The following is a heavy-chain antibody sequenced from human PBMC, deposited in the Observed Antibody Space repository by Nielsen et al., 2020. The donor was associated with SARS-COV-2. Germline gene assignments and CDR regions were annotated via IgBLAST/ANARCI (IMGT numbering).Heavy chain of an antibody. J-gene: IGHJ3*02. Sequence: SLKISCATSGFTFDDYVMHWVRQAPGKGLEWVSGISWNSDNIGYADSVKGRFTISRDNAKNSLYLQMNSLRAEDTALYYCAKAWAGYSSTPIWGQGTMVTVSS. D-gene: IGHD6-19*01. CDR2: ISWNSDNI. CDR1: GFTFDDYV. V-gene: IGHV3-9*01. CDR3: AKAWAGYSSTPI.